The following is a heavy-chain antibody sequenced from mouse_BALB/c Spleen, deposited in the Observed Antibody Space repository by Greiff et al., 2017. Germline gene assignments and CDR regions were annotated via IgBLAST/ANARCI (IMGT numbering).Heavy chain of an antibody. V-gene: IGHV5-9-4*01. Sequence: EVKLQESGGGLVKPGGSLKLSCAASGFTFSSYAMSWVRQSPEKRLEWVAEISSGGSYTYYPDTVTGRFTISRDNAKNTLYLEMSSLRSEDTAMYYCARRVTTVAMDYWGQGTSVTVSS. CDR3: ARRVTTVAMDY. CDR2: ISSGGSYT. J-gene: IGHJ4*01. CDR1: GFTFSSYA. D-gene: IGHD1-1*01.